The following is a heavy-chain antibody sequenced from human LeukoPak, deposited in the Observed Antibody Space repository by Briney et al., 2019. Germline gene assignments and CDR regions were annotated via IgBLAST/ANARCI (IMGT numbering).Heavy chain of an antibody. CDR3: ARGYNWNDYYYYYYMDV. D-gene: IGHD1-20*01. Sequence: ASVKVSCKASGYTFTSYDINWVRQATGQGLEWMGWMNPNSGNTGYAQKFQGRVTMTRNTSISTAYMELSSLRSEDTAVYYCARGYNWNDYYYYYYMDVWGKGTTVTVSS. J-gene: IGHJ6*03. V-gene: IGHV1-8*01. CDR2: MNPNSGNT. CDR1: GYTFTSYD.